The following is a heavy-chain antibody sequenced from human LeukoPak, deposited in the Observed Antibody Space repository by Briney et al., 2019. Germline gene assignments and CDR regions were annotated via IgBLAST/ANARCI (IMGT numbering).Heavy chain of an antibody. V-gene: IGHV3-48*03. Sequence: GGSLRLSCAASGFTFSSYEMNWVRQAPGKGLEWVSYISSSGSTIYYADSVKGRFTISRDNAKNSLYLQMNSLRAEDTAVYYCARTLIAAAGTGDYFDYWGQGTLVTVSS. J-gene: IGHJ4*02. CDR2: ISSSGSTI. CDR1: GFTFSSYE. D-gene: IGHD6-13*01. CDR3: ARTLIAAAGTGDYFDY.